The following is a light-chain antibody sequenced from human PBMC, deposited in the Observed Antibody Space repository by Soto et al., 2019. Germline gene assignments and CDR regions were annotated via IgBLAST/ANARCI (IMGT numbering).Light chain of an antibody. J-gene: IGLJ2*01. CDR1: SGHSSYA. Sequence: QSVLTQSPSASASLGASVKPTCTLSSGHSSYAIAWHQQQPEKGPRYLMKLNSDGSHSKGDGIPDRFSGSSSGAERYLTISSLQSEDEADYYCQTWGTGTLVFGGGTKLTVL. CDR2: LNSDGSH. V-gene: IGLV4-69*01. CDR3: QTWGTGTLV.